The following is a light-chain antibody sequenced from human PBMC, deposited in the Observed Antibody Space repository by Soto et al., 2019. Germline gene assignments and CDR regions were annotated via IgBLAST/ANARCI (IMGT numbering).Light chain of an antibody. J-gene: IGLJ3*02. Sequence: SVLTQPPSVSGAPGQRVTLSCTGNTSNLGAGYDVHWYQQLPGAAPKLVIFGNRNRPSGVPERFSGSKSGTSASLAITGLQAEDEAEYYCQAYDYTLTASVFGGGTKVTVL. V-gene: IGLV1-40*01. CDR3: QAYDYTLTASV. CDR1: TSNLGAGYD. CDR2: GNR.